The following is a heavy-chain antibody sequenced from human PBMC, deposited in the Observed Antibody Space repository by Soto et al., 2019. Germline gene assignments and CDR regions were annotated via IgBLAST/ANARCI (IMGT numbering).Heavy chain of an antibody. J-gene: IGHJ6*04. CDR3: ARGWFGPDV. D-gene: IGHD3-10*01. CDR1: GFTLSGRS. V-gene: IGHV3-74*01. CDR2: IDNAGTDS. Sequence: GGSLRLSCAASGFTLSGRSMHWVRQAPGKGLVWVSGIDNAGTDSTYADSVKGRFTSSRDNAKNMLYLQMNSLRVEDTAVYYCARGWFGPDVWGKGTTVTGLL.